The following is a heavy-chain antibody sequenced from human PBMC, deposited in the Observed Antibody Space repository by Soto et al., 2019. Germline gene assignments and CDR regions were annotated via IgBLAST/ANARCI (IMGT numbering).Heavy chain of an antibody. CDR3: ARDKRGAAAGHYFDY. CDR1: GVSISSGGYY. J-gene: IGHJ4*02. Sequence: SETLSLTCTVSGVSISSGGYYWSWIRQHPGKGLEWIGYIYYSGSTYYNPSLKSRVTISVDTSKNQFSLKLSSVTAADTAVYYCARDKRGAAAGHYFDYWGQGTLVTVSS. CDR2: IYYSGST. D-gene: IGHD6-13*01. V-gene: IGHV4-31*03.